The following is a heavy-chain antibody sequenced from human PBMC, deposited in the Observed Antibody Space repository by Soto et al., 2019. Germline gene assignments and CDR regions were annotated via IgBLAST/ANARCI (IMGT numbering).Heavy chain of an antibody. CDR3: ARFTRGSSADY. Sequence: GGSLRLSCVASGFTFNTYWMSWVRQAPGKGLEWVANIKEDGSDKYYVDSVKGRFTISRDNAKNLLYLQMNSLGAGDTAMYYCARFTRGSSADYWGQGTMVTVSS. D-gene: IGHD6-25*01. CDR1: GFTFNTYW. CDR2: IKEDGSDK. V-gene: IGHV3-7*01. J-gene: IGHJ4*02.